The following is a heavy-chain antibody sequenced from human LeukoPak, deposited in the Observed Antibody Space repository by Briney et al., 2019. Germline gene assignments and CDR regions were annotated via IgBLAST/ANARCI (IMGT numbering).Heavy chain of an antibody. D-gene: IGHD6-6*01. CDR1: GFTFSSYS. J-gene: IGHJ5*02. V-gene: IGHV3-48*01. Sequence: GGSLRLSCAASGFTFSSYSMNWVRQAPGKGLEWVSYISSSGSTIYYADSVKGRFTISRDSAKNSLYLQMNSLRAEDTAVYYCARDIAARFWINWFDPWGQGTLVTVSS. CDR2: ISSSGSTI. CDR3: ARDIAARFWINWFDP.